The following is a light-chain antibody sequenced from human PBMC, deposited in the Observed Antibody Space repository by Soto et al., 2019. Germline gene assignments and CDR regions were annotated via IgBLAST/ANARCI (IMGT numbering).Light chain of an antibody. CDR1: EGVRSN. V-gene: IGKV3-15*01. Sequence: EIVLTQSPASLSLSPWEGATLSCRASEGVRSNLAWYQQTPGQAPRLLIHGASTRAAGIPARFSGSGSGTEFTLTITSLQSEDFAVYYCQQYNDWPRTFGQGTKVDIK. J-gene: IGKJ1*01. CDR2: GAS. CDR3: QQYNDWPRT.